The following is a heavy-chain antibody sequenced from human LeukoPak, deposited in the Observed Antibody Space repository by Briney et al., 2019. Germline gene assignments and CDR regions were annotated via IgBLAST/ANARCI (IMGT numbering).Heavy chain of an antibody. CDR2: INPNSGGT. J-gene: IGHJ6*03. CDR1: GYTFTGYY. Sequence: GASVKVSCKASGYTFTGYYMHWVRQAPGQGPEWMGWINPNSGGTNYAQKFQGRVTMTRDTSISTAYMELSRLRSDDTAVYYCARDGEHCSSTSCFDYYMDVWGKGTTVTVSS. CDR3: ARDGEHCSSTSCFDYYMDV. V-gene: IGHV1-2*02. D-gene: IGHD2-2*01.